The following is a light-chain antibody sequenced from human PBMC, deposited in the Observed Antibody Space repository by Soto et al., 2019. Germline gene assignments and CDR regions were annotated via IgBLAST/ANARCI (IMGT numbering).Light chain of an antibody. J-gene: IGLJ1*01. Sequence: QSVLAQPASVSGSPGQSITISCTGTSSDVGAYNSVSWYQQHPHKAPQVIIYKGTQRPSGVSNRFSGSTSGNAASLTISGLQADDEADYFCCSSAPENTYVFGNGTKVTVL. CDR1: SSDVGAYNS. V-gene: IGLV2-23*01. CDR3: CSSAPENTYV. CDR2: KGT.